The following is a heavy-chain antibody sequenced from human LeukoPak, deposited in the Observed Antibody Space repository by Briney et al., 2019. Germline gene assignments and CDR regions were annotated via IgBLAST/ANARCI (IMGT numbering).Heavy chain of an antibody. Sequence: GGSLRLSWAASGFTFNTYAMSWVRQAPGKGLEWVSIISGSGDRTYYADSVKGRFTISRDNSKNTLYLQMNSLRAEDTAVYYCAKARRIAARPDYWGQGTLVTVSS. CDR1: GFTFNTYA. CDR3: AKARRIAARPDY. D-gene: IGHD6-6*01. J-gene: IGHJ4*02. V-gene: IGHV3-23*01. CDR2: ISGSGDRT.